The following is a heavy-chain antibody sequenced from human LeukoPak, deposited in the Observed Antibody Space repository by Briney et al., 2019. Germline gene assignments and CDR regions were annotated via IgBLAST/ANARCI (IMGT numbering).Heavy chain of an antibody. CDR3: ATGGQDFDFWRFDL. CDR2: ISDTGGRT. Sequence: GGSLRLSCAASGFTFSDSGVSWVRQSPGEGLEWVSSISDTGGRTYYADSVKGRFTITRDNSRNTVYLQMNQMRAGDTARYYCATGGQDFDFWRFDLWGQGILVTVSS. D-gene: IGHD3-3*01. V-gene: IGHV3-23*01. J-gene: IGHJ5*02. CDR1: GFTFSDSG.